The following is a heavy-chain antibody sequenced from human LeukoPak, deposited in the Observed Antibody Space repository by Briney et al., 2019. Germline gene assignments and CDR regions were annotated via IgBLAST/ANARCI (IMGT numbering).Heavy chain of an antibody. CDR2: FDPEDGET. J-gene: IGHJ4*02. CDR3: ARGRKQVGPAATREGYFDY. CDR1: GYTLTELS. D-gene: IGHD2-2*01. V-gene: IGHV1-24*01. Sequence: GASVKVSCKVSGYTLTELSMHWVRQAPGKGLEWMGGFDPEDGETIYAQKFQGRVTMTRDTSISTAYMELSRLRSDDTAVYYCARGRKQVGPAATREGYFDYWGQGTLVTVSS.